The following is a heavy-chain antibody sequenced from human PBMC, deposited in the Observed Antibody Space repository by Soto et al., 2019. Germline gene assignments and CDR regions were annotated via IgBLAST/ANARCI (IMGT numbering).Heavy chain of an antibody. CDR1: GYTFTSYW. Sequence: GESLKISCKVSGYTFTSYWIGWVRQMPGKGLEWMGIIYPGDSYTTYNPSFQGQVTISADKSINTAYLQWSSLKASDTGMYYCARRSCSGGSCLVYFDYWGQGALVTVSS. V-gene: IGHV5-51*01. CDR3: ARRSCSGGSCLVYFDY. J-gene: IGHJ4*02. CDR2: IYPGDSYT. D-gene: IGHD2-15*01.